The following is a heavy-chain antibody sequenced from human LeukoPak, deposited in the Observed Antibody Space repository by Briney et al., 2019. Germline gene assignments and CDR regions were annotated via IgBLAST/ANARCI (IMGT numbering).Heavy chain of an antibody. CDR2: INHSGST. J-gene: IGHJ4*02. CDR3: ARDLAARPSDY. Sequence: WETLSLTCAVYGGSFSGYYWSWIRQPPGKGLEWIGEINHSGSTNYNPSLKSRVTISVDTSKNQFSLKLSSVTAADTAVYYCARDLAARPSDYWGQGILVTVSS. D-gene: IGHD6-6*01. V-gene: IGHV4-34*01. CDR1: GGSFSGYY.